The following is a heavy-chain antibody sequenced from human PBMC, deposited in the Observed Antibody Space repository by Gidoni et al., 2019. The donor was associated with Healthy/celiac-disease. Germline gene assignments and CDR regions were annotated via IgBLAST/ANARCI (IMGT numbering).Heavy chain of an antibody. J-gene: IGHJ4*02. CDR3: ARGGLVAPGLDY. V-gene: IGHV4-4*02. Sequence: VQLQESGPGLVKPSWTLSLPFAVSGCSLSRSNWWSWFRQPPGKGLEWIGEIYHSGSTNYNPSIKSRVTISVDKAKNQCSLKLSSVTAADTAVYYCARGGLVAPGLDYWGKGTLVTVSS. CDR1: GCSLSRSNW. D-gene: IGHD6-19*01. CDR2: IYHSGST.